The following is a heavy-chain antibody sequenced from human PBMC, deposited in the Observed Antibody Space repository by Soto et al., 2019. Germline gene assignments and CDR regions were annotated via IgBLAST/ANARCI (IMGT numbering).Heavy chain of an antibody. CDR1: GYSVSDYF. D-gene: IGHD1-26*01. CDR3: AKNKWGLDYYNGMDV. CDR2: INPKSAAT. J-gene: IGHJ6*02. V-gene: IGHV1-2*02. Sequence: QVQLVQSGAEVNKSGASVKVSCKASGYSVSDYFIQWVRQATGQGLEWVAWINPKSAATNYAKKCQGSVSLTWDTSFSTAYMELTRLRPDDTSVDDCAKNKWGLDYYNGMDVWGQVTTVIVSS.